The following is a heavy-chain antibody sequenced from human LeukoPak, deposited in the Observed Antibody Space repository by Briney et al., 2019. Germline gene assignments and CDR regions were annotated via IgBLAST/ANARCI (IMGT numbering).Heavy chain of an antibody. CDR2: ISAYNGNT. V-gene: IGHV1-18*01. CDR3: AGSGDIVATKSFAY. Sequence: ASVKVSCKASGYTFTSYGISWVGQAPGQGLEWMGWISAYNGNTNYAQRFQGRVTMTTDTSTSTAYMELRSLRSDDTAVYYCAGSGDIVATKSFAYWGQGTLVTVSS. J-gene: IGHJ4*02. D-gene: IGHD5-12*01. CDR1: GYTFTSYG.